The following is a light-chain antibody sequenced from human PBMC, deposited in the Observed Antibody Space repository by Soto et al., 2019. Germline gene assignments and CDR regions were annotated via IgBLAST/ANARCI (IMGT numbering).Light chain of an antibody. CDR1: SSDVGGSNY. CDR3: SSYTSSSSVL. CDR2: DVT. Sequence: QSALTQPASVSGSPGQSITISCTGTSSDVGGSNYVSWYQQHPGKAPKLMIYDVTYRPSGVSNRFSGSKSGNTASLTISGLQAEDEADYYCSSYTSSSSVLFGGGTKVTVL. J-gene: IGLJ2*01. V-gene: IGLV2-14*01.